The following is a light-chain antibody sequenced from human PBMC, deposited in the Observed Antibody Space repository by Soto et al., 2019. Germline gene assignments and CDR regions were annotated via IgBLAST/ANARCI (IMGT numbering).Light chain of an antibody. J-gene: IGKJ2*01. CDR3: LQDYLSPYT. V-gene: IGKV1-6*01. CDR2: GTS. Sequence: GDRVTITCRASQDIRNDMGWYQQKPGKAPKLLIYGTSNLQSGIPSRFSRSGSGTDFTLTISSLQPEDFAIYYCLQDYLSPYTFGRGTKLEIK. CDR1: QDIRND.